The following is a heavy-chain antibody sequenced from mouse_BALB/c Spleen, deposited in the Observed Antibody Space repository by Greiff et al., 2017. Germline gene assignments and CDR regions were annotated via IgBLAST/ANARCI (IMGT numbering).Heavy chain of an antibody. D-gene: IGHD2-14*01. Sequence: VQLQQPGAELVKPGASVKLSCKASGYTFTSYWMHWVKQRPGQGLEWIGEINPSNGRTNYNEKFKSKATLTVDNSSSTAYMELRSLTSEDSAVYYCARPYYRYDWFAYWGQGTLVTVSA. CDR2: INPSNGRT. J-gene: IGHJ3*01. V-gene: IGHV1S81*02. CDR3: ARPYYRYDWFAY. CDR1: GYTFTSYW.